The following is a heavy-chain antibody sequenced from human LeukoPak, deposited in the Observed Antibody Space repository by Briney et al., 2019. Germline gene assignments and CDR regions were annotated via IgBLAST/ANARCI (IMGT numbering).Heavy chain of an antibody. CDR1: GGSISSSSYY. V-gene: IGHV4-39*01. D-gene: IGHD1-7*01. Sequence: SETLSLTCTVSGGSISSSSYYWGWIRQPPGKGLEWIGSIYYSGSTYYNPSLKSRVTISVDTSKNQFSLKLSSVTAADTAVYYCVRHVSRWNYGDAFDIWGQGTMVTVSS. J-gene: IGHJ3*02. CDR2: IYYSGST. CDR3: VRHVSRWNYGDAFDI.